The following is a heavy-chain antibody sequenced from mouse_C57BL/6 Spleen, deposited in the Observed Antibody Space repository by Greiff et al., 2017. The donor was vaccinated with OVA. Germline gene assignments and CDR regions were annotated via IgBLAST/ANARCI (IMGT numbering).Heavy chain of an antibody. CDR2: IPPNSGST. D-gene: IGHD2-2*01. CDR1: GYTFTSYW. Sequence: QVQLQQPGAELVKPGASVKLSCKASGYTFTSYWMHWVKQRPGQGLEWIGMIPPNSGSTNYNEKFKSKATLTVDKSSSTAYMQLSSLTSEDSAVYYCAREGGYGGAMDYWGQGTSVTVSS. CDR3: AREGGYGGAMDY. J-gene: IGHJ4*01. V-gene: IGHV1-64*01.